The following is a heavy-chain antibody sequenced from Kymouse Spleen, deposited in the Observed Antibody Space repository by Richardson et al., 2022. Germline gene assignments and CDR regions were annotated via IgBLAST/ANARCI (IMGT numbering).Heavy chain of an antibody. CDR2: ISWNSGSI. D-gene: IGHD2-15*01. Sequence: EVQLVESGGGLVQPGRSLRLSCAASGFTFDDYAMHWVRQAPGKGLEWVSGISWNSGSIGYADSVKGRFTISRDNAKNSLYLQMNSLRAEDTALYYCAKDIYCSGGRAGYYGMDVWGQGTTVTVSS. CDR3: AKDIYCSGGRAGYYGMDV. CDR1: GFTFDDYA. V-gene: IGHV3-9*01. J-gene: IGHJ6*02.